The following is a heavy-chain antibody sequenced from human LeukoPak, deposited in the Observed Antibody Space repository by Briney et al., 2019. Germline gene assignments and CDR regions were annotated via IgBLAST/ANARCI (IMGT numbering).Heavy chain of an antibody. J-gene: IGHJ4*02. CDR2: IYYSGST. D-gene: IGHD3/OR15-3a*01. Sequence: PSETLSLTCTVSGGSISSSSYYWGWIRQPPGKGLEWIGSIYYSGSTYYNPSLKSRVTISVDTSKNQFSLKLSSVTAADTAVYYCARGTVFDYWGQGTLVTVSS. CDR3: ARGTVFDY. V-gene: IGHV4-39*07. CDR1: GGSISSSSYY.